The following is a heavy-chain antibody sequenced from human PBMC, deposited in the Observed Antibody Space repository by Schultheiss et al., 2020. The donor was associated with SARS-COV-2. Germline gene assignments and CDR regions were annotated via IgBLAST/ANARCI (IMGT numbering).Heavy chain of an antibody. J-gene: IGHJ4*02. CDR1: GFTFSSYA. CDR2: LSGGRSFI. CDR3: ARGGDSTDPFDY. V-gene: IGHV3-21*01. Sequence: GGSLRLSCAASGFTFSSYAMSWVRQAPGKGLVWVSSLSGGRSFIYYADSLKGRFTISRDNAKNSLYLQMNSLRVEDTAVYYCARGGDSTDPFDYWGQGTLVTVSS. D-gene: IGHD6-13*01.